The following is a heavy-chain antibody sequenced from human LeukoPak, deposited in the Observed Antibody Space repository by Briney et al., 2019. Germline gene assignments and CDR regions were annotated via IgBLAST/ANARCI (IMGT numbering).Heavy chain of an antibody. CDR1: GGSISSGDYY. Sequence: SETLSLSCSVSGGSISSGDYYWSWIRQHPGKGLEWIGYIYYSGSTYYNPSLKSRVTISVDTSKNQFSLKLSSVTAAVMAVYYCARELSGYGASDYWGQGTLVTVSS. V-gene: IGHV4-31*03. CDR2: IYYSGST. CDR3: ARELSGYGASDY. J-gene: IGHJ4*02. D-gene: IGHD3-22*01.